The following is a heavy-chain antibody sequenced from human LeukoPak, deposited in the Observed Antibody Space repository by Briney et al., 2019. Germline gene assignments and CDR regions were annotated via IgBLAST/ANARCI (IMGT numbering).Heavy chain of an antibody. CDR3: ARVSAAAADY. CDR2: ISYDGSNK. CDR1: GFTFSSYA. Sequence: PGGSLRLSCAASGFTFSSYAMHWVRQAPGKGLEWVAVISYDGSNKYYADSVKGRFTISRDNSKNTLYLQMNSLRAEDTAVYYCARVSAAAADYWGQGTLVTVSS. J-gene: IGHJ4*02. V-gene: IGHV3-30*04. D-gene: IGHD6-13*01.